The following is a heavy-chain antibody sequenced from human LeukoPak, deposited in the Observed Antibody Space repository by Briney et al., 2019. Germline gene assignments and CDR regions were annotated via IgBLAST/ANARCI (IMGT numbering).Heavy chain of an antibody. CDR1: GCTFSSYA. CDR2: MIPILGTA. D-gene: IGHD5-12*01. CDR3: ARRKWVRALTNHRPTNYYGMDV. J-gene: IGHJ6*02. V-gene: IGHV1-69*13. Sequence: SVKVSCKASGCTFSSYAISWVRQAPGQGLEWMGGMIPILGTANYAQKFQGRVTITADESTSTAYMELSSLRSEDTAVYYCARRKWVRALTNHRPTNYYGMDVWGQGTTVTVSS.